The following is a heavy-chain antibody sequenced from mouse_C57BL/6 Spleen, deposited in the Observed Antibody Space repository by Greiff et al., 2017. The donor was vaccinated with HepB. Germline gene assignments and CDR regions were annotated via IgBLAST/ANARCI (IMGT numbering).Heavy chain of an antibody. Sequence: EVQLQQSGPVLVKPGASVKMSCKASGYTFTDYYMNWVKQSHGKSLEWIGVINPYNGGTSYNQKFKGKATLTVDKSSSTAYMALNSLTSEDSAVYYWARGWRWLLKGDWYFDGWGTRTTVTVSS. CDR2: INPYNGGT. J-gene: IGHJ1*03. CDR1: GYTFTDYY. D-gene: IGHD2-3*01. V-gene: IGHV1-19*01. CDR3: ARGWRWLLKGDWYFDG.